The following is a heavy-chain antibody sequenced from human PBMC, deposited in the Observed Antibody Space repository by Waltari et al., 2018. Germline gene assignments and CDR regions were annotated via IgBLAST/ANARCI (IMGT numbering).Heavy chain of an antibody. CDR3: ARRGYCGGDCYIDI. CDR2: IYPGYSDT. D-gene: IGHD2-21*01. Sequence: EVQLVQSGAEVKEPGEFLKISCKGSGYSFINYWIAWVRQMPGKGLEWMGAIYPGYSDTRYSPSFHGQVTISADKSINTAYLQWSTLKASDTAIYYCARRGYCGGDCYIDIWGQGTMVTVSS. V-gene: IGHV5-51*01. CDR1: GYSFINYW. J-gene: IGHJ3*02.